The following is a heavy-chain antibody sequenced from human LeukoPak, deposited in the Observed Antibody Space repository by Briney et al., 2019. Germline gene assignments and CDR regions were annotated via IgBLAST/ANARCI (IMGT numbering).Heavy chain of an antibody. V-gene: IGHV4-34*01. CDR2: INHSGNI. CDR3: ARMVRERHSFDI. Sequence: SETLSLTCAVYGGSFSAYYWSWIRRPPGKGLEWIAEINHSGNINYNPSLESRVTSSVDTSKHQFSLRLRSVTAADTAVYFCARMVRERHSFDIWGQGTGVTVSS. D-gene: IGHD3-10*01. CDR1: GGSFSAYY. J-gene: IGHJ3*02.